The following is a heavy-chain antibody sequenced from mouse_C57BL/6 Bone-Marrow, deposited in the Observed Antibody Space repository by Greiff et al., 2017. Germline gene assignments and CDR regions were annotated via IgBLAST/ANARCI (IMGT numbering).Heavy chain of an antibody. Sequence: EVQLQQSGTVLARPGASVKLSCKTSGYTFTSYWMHWVKQRPGQGLEWIGAIYPGNSDTSYNQKFKGKAKLTAVTSASTAYMELSSLTNEDSAVYYCTRTVYDYTYLYFDVWGTGTTVTVSS. D-gene: IGHD2-4*01. J-gene: IGHJ1*03. CDR2: IYPGNSDT. V-gene: IGHV1-5*01. CDR1: GYTFTSYW. CDR3: TRTVYDYTYLYFDV.